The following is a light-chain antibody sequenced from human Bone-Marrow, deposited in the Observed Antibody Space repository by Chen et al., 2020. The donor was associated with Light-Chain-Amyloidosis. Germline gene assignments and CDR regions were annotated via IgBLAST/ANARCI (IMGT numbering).Light chain of an antibody. J-gene: IGKJ4*01. CDR1: QSISSAY. V-gene: IGKV3-20*01. CDR3: QQYSTSPLT. Sequence: EIVLTQSPGTLSLSPGDRATLSCRTSQSISSAYLAWYQQKPGQAPRLLIYSVSSRATGIADRFSGSGSGTDFTLNISRLEPEDFAVYYCQQYSTSPLTFGGGTKVEIK. CDR2: SVS.